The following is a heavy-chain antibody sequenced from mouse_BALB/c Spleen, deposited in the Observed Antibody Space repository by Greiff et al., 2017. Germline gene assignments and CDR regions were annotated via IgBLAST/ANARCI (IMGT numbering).Heavy chain of an antibody. V-gene: IGHV5-17*02. D-gene: IGHD1-1*01. J-gene: IGHJ4*01. CDR2: ISSGSSTI. CDR1: GFTFSSFG. Sequence: EVNVVESGGGLVQPGGSRKLSCAASGFTFSSFGMHWVRQAPEKGLEWVAYISSGSSTIYYADTVKGRFTISRDNPKNTLFLQMTSLRSEDTAMYYCARSSYVAMDYWGQGTSVTVSS. CDR3: ARSSYVAMDY.